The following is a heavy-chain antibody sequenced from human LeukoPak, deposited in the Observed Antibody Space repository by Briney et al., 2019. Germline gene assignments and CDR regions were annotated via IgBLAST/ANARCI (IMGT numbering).Heavy chain of an antibody. J-gene: IGHJ4*02. D-gene: IGHD2-15*01. CDR1: GFTFSSYS. Sequence: GVPLRLPCAASGFTFSSYSMNWVRQAPGKGLEWVSPISTSSSYIYYADSLKGRFTISRDNAKNTLYLQINSLRAEDTAVYYCARGPRVVVAATFGYYFDYWGQGTLVTVSS. V-gene: IGHV3-21*01. CDR3: ARGPRVVVAATFGYYFDY. CDR2: ISTSSSYI.